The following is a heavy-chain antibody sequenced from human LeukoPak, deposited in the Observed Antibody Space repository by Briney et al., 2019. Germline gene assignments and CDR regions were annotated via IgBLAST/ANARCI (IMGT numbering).Heavy chain of an antibody. J-gene: IGHJ5*02. CDR2: IRHDGHT. V-gene: IGHV4-38-2*02. CDR3: VRASKGWFDP. Sequence: SETLSLTCTVSGFFSTAYYWGWIRQPPGKGLEWIASIRHDGHTYYNPSLRSQVTISVDTSKNQFSLKLSSVTAADTAVYYCVRASKGWFDPWGQGTLVTVSS. CDR1: GFFSTAYY.